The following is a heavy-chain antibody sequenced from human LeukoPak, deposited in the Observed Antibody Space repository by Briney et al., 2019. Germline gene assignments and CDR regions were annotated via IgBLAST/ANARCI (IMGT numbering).Heavy chain of an antibody. CDR2: ISAYHGNT. CDR1: GYTFTNYG. V-gene: IGHV1-18*01. J-gene: IGHJ4*02. CDR3: ARDLTYQPVYSYGLGDY. Sequence: ASVKVSCKASGYTFTNYGISWVRQAPGQGLEWMGWISAYHGNTTNAQKLHVRVTMPADTSTSTASMELRSLRSDDTAVYYCARDLTYQPVYSYGLGDYWGQGTLVTVSS. D-gene: IGHD5-18*01.